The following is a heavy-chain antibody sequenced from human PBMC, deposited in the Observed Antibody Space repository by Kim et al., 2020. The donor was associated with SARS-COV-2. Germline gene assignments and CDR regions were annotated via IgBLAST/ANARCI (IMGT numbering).Heavy chain of an antibody. CDR1: GYTFTDYF. CDR3: ARGRMFGSGSPGHTFDF. J-gene: IGHJ3*01. CDR2: FNCNSGGA. V-gene: IGHV1-2*05. Sequence: ASVKVSCRASGYTFTDYFLHWLRQAPGQGLEWMGRFNCNSGGANYAQRFQGRVTMTRDTSISTIYMDLSGLRSDDTVVYYCARGRMFGSGSPGHTFDFWGQGTEVTVSS. D-gene: IGHD3-10*01.